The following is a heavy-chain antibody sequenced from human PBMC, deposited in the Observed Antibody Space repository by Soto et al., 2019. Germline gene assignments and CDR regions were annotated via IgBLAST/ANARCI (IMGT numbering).Heavy chain of an antibody. Sequence: GGSLRLSCAASGFTFSSYAMSWVRQAPGKGLEWVSAISGSGGSTYYADSVKGRFTISRDNSKNTLYLQMNSLRAEDTAVYYCAKDTNFSWGWVTTLDGTTPGAFDIWGQGTMVTVSS. V-gene: IGHV3-23*01. J-gene: IGHJ3*02. CDR1: GFTFSSYA. D-gene: IGHD1-1*01. CDR2: ISGSGGST. CDR3: AKDTNFSWGWVTTLDGTTPGAFDI.